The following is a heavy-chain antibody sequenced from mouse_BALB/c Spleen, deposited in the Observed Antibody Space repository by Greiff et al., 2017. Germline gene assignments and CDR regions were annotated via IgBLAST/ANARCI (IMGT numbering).Heavy chain of an antibody. V-gene: IGHV5-4*02. CDR3: ARDRFAY. J-gene: IGHJ3*01. Sequence: EVKVEESGGGLVKPGGSLKLSCAASGFTFSDYYMYWVRQTPEKRLEWVATISDGGSYTYYPDSVKGRFTISRDNAKNNLYLQMSSLKSEDTAMYYCARDRFAYWGQGTLVTVSA. CDR2: ISDGGSYT. CDR1: GFTFSDYY.